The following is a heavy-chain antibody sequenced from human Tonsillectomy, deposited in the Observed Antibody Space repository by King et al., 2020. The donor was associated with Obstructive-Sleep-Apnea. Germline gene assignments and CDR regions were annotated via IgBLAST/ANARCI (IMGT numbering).Heavy chain of an antibody. CDR1: GFTFNYYA. Sequence: VQLVESGGGLVKPGGSLRLSCAASGFTFNYYAMSWVRQAPGKGLDWVSAIGGGSIDTYYAVSVKGRFTISRDNSKNTLYLQMNNLGAEDTAVYYCAKSPSYYYESSGYYYIDYWGREPWSPSPQ. V-gene: IGHV3-23*04. J-gene: IGHJ4*02. CDR3: AKSPSYYYESSGYYYIDY. CDR2: IGGGSIDT. D-gene: IGHD3-22*01.